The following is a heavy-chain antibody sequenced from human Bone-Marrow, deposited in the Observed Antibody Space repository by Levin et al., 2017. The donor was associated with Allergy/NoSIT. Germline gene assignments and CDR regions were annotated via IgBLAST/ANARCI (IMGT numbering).Heavy chain of an antibody. D-gene: IGHD4-17*01. Sequence: SETLSLTCTVSGGSISGTSFPWAWIRQSPGKGLEWIGTIFSSGTTYYSPSLKSRVTISVDTSKSQFSLNLNSVTAADMAVYYCGRYGNVAFDHWSPGTLVTVSS. CDR2: IFSSGTT. CDR3: GRYGNVAFDH. J-gene: IGHJ4*02. V-gene: IGHV4-39*07. CDR1: GGSISGTSFP.